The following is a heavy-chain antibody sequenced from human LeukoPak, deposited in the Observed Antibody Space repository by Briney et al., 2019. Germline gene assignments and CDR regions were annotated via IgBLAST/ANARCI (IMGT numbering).Heavy chain of an antibody. CDR3: ARPSTSWDPFDY. Sequence: SQTLSLTCAISGASVSSNSAAWNWIKQSPSRGLEWLGRAYYRSKWYSDYAVSVKSRITINTDTSKNQFSLQLNSVTPEDTAVYYCARPSTSWDPFDYWGQGTLVTVSS. V-gene: IGHV6-1*01. CDR2: AYYRSKWYS. CDR1: GASVSSNSAA. D-gene: IGHD6-13*01. J-gene: IGHJ4*02.